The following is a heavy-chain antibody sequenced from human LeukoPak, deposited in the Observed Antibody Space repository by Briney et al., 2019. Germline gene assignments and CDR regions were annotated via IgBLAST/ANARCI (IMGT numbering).Heavy chain of an antibody. Sequence: ASVKVSCKASGYTFTSYDINWVRQATGQGLEWMGWMNPNSGNTGYAQKFQGRVTMTGNTSISTAYMELSSLRSEDTAVYYCATGVTRLYDIAAAGTYGMDVWGQGTTVTVSS. CDR2: MNPNSGNT. D-gene: IGHD6-13*01. V-gene: IGHV1-8*01. CDR3: ATGVTRLYDIAAAGTYGMDV. J-gene: IGHJ6*02. CDR1: GYTFTSYD.